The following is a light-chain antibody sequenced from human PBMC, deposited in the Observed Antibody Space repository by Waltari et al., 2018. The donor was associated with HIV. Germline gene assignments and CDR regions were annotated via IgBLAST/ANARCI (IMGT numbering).Light chain of an antibody. CDR1: QGVSNF. CDR3: QQYYSFPLT. Sequence: AIQMTQSPPSLSASTGDRVTINCRASQGVSNFLAWYQQKPGEAPKLLISAASTLQREVPSRFSGSGSDTDFSLTISCLQSEDFATYYCQQYYSFPLTFGGGTRVEVK. V-gene: IGKV1-8*01. J-gene: IGKJ4*01. CDR2: AAS.